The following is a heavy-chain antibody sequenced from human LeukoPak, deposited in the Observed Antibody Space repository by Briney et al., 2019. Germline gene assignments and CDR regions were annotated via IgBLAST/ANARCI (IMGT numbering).Heavy chain of an antibody. V-gene: IGHV4-59*01. CDR2: IYYSGST. CDR3: ARGGIVVVTAASTTGYFDL. Sequence: SETLSLTCTVSGGSISSYYWSWIRQPPGKGLEWIGYIYYSGSTNYNPSLKSRVTISVDTSKNHFSLKLSSVTAADTAVYYCARGGIVVVTAASTTGYFDLWGRGTLVTVSS. J-gene: IGHJ2*01. CDR1: GGSISSYY. D-gene: IGHD2-2*01.